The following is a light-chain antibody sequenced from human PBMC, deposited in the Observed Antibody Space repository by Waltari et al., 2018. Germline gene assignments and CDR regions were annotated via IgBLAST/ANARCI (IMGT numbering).Light chain of an antibody. Sequence: DIQMTQSPSSLSASVGDRVTITCQATQDISNYLNWYQQKPGQAPKLLIYDATSLQTGVPSMFSGSGSGTDFTFTISSLQPEDIATYYCQQFDNLPLTFGGGTKVEIK. CDR3: QQFDNLPLT. J-gene: IGKJ4*01. V-gene: IGKV1-33*01. CDR2: DAT. CDR1: QDISNY.